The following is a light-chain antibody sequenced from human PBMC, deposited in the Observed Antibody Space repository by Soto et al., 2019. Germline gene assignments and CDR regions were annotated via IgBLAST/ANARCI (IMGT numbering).Light chain of an antibody. CDR2: GAS. CDR3: QQRKNWQVT. CDR1: QSVDIN. Sequence: EIVLTQSPATLSVSPGESVPLSGRASQSVDINLAWYQQKPGQAPRLVIYGASTRATDMPGTFSGSGSGTEFTLIISSLEPEDFAVYYCQQRKNWQVTFGQGTRLEIK. J-gene: IGKJ5*01. V-gene: IGKV3-15*01.